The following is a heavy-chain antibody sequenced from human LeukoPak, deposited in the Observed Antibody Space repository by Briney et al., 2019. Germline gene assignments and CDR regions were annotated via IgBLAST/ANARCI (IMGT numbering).Heavy chain of an antibody. J-gene: IGHJ6*03. CDR2: INHSGST. Sequence: SETLSLTCAVYGGSFSGYYWSWIRQPPGKGLEWIGEINHSGSTNYNPSLKSRVTMSIDTSRNQFSLKLSSVTAADTAVYYCARVTCSGVSCYHYYYYMDVWGTGTTVTVSS. CDR3: ARVTCSGVSCYHYYYYMDV. V-gene: IGHV4-34*01. CDR1: GGSFSGYY. D-gene: IGHD2-15*01.